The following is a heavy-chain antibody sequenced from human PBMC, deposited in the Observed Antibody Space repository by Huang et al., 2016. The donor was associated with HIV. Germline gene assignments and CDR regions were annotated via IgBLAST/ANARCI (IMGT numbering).Heavy chain of an antibody. Sequence: EVQLVQSGAEVKKPGESLKISCKGSGYNFSTYWIGWVRQMPGKGLQWMGNIYPGDSDTRYSPSFQGQVTFSADKSSSTAYLQWGSLKASDTAIYFCARQSAWTAGYYYRAFDLWGQGTMVTVSS. CDR3: ARQSAWTAGYYYRAFDL. CDR1: GYNFSTYW. CDR2: IYPGDSDT. D-gene: IGHD3-22*01. J-gene: IGHJ3*01. V-gene: IGHV5-51*01.